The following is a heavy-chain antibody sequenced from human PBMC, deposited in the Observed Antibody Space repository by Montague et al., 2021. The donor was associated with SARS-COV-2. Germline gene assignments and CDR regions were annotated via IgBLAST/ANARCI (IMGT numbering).Heavy chain of an antibody. D-gene: IGHD6-13*01. CDR3: ARVGRQRLVWLSGMDV. Sequence: SETLSLTCTVSGGSISSSSYYWGWIRQPPGKGLDWIGCIYYSGSTYYNPSLKSRVTISVDTSKSQFSLKLSSVTAADTAVYYCARVGRQRLVWLSGMDVWGQGTTVTVSS. CDR2: IYYSGST. CDR1: GGSISSSSYY. J-gene: IGHJ6*02. V-gene: IGHV4-39*07.